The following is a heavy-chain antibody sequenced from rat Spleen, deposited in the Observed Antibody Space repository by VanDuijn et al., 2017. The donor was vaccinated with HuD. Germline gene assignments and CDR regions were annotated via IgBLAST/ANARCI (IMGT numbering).Heavy chain of an antibody. CDR2: ISSGGTT. Sequence: QVQLKESGPGLVQPSQTLSLTCTVSGFSLISNSVHLIRQPPGKGLEWIAAISSGGTTYYNSPLKSRLSISRDTSKSQVFLKMNSLQTEDTAIYFCTTFYYYDGSYYYPFAYWGQGVMVTVSS. V-gene: IGHV2-6*01. D-gene: IGHD1-12*02. CDR3: TTFYYYDGSYYYPFAY. CDR1: GFSLISNS. J-gene: IGHJ2*01.